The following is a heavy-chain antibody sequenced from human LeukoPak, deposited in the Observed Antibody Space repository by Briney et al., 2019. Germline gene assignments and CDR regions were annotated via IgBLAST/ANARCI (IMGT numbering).Heavy chain of an antibody. Sequence: ASVKVSCKASGYTFTGYYMHWVRQAPGQGLEWMGWINPNSGGTNYAQKFQGRVTMTRDTSISTAYMELSRLRSDDTAVYYCARGGVHDYGDYGQLDYWGQGTLVTVSS. J-gene: IGHJ4*02. CDR3: ARGGVHDYGDYGQLDY. D-gene: IGHD4-17*01. CDR1: GYTFTGYY. CDR2: INPNSGGT. V-gene: IGHV1-2*02.